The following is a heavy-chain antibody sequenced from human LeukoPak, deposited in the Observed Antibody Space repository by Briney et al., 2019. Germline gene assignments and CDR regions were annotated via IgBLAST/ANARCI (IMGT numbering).Heavy chain of an antibody. Sequence: SETLSLTCTVSGGSISSSSYFWDWIRQPPGKGMEWIGDIYYSGSTDYNPSLTTRVTMSVDTTNNRFSLQVNSVTAADTAVYYCARHVAYGPLEIWGQGTMVTVSS. CDR2: IYYSGST. J-gene: IGHJ3*02. CDR1: GGSISSSSYF. V-gene: IGHV4-39*01. CDR3: ARHVAYGPLEI. D-gene: IGHD3-10*01.